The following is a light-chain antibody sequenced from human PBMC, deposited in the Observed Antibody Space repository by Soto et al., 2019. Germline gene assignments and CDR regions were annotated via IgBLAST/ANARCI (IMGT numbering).Light chain of an antibody. V-gene: IGLV2-14*01. CDR2: DVS. CDR1: SSDVGGYNY. J-gene: IGLJ2*01. CDR3: SSYTGSSTYVV. Sequence: QSALTQPASVSGSPGQSITISCTGTSSDVGGYNYVSWYQQHPGKAPKLMIYDVSNRPSGVFNRFSGSKSGNTASLTISGRQAEDEADDYCSSYTGSSTYVVFGGGTKLTVL.